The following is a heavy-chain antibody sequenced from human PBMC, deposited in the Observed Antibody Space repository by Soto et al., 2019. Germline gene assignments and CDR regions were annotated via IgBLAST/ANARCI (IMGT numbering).Heavy chain of an antibody. CDR3: ARHALLYGSGSYDWFDP. Sequence: PSETLSLTCTVSGGSISSSSYYWGWIRQPPGKGLEWIGSIYYSGSTYYNPSLKSRVTISVDTSKNQFSLKLSSVTAADTAVYYCARHALLYGSGSYDWFDPWGQGTLVTVSS. V-gene: IGHV4-39*01. J-gene: IGHJ5*02. CDR1: GGSISSSSYY. D-gene: IGHD3-10*01. CDR2: IYYSGST.